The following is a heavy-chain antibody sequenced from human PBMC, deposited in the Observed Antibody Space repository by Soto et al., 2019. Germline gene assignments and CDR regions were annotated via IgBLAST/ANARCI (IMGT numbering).Heavy chain of an antibody. Sequence: SETLSLTCAVYGGSFSGYYWSWIRQPPGKGLEWIGEINHSGSTNYNPSLKSRVTISVDTSKNQFSLKLSSVTAADTAVYYCARGFGVESSGWYYYYYGMDVWGQGTTVTVSS. CDR2: INHSGST. D-gene: IGHD6-19*01. CDR3: ARGFGVESSGWYYYYYGMDV. J-gene: IGHJ6*02. V-gene: IGHV4-34*01. CDR1: GGSFSGYY.